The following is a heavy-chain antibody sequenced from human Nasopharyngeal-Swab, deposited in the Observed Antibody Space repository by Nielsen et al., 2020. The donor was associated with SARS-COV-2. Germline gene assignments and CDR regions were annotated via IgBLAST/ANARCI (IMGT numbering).Heavy chain of an antibody. CDR2: INPNSGGT. D-gene: IGHD2-15*01. CDR1: GYTFTGYY. CDR3: ATRGEVVVAATGYYYYGMDV. V-gene: IGHV1-2*02. J-gene: IGHJ6*02. Sequence: ASVKVSCKASGYTFTGYYMHWVRQAPGQGLEWMGWINPNSGGTNYAQKFQGRVTMTRDTSISTAYMELSRPRSDDTAVYYCATRGEVVVAATGYYYYGMDVWGQGTTVTVSS.